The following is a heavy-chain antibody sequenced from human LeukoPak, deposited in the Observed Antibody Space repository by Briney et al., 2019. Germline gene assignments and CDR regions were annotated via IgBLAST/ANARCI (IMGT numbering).Heavy chain of an antibody. CDR3: AREWELHLFDY. V-gene: IGHV1-69*05. D-gene: IGHD1-26*01. Sequence: GASVKVSCKASGGTFISYAISWVRQAPGQGLEWMGRIIPIFGTANYAQKFQSRVTITTDESTSTAYMELSSLRSEDTAVYYCAREWELHLFDYWGQGTLVTVSS. CDR1: GGTFISYA. J-gene: IGHJ4*02. CDR2: IIPIFGTA.